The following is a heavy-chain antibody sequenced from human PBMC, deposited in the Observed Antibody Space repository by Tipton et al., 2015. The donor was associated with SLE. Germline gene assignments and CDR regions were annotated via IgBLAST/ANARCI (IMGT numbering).Heavy chain of an antibody. J-gene: IGHJ3*02. CDR1: GGSIRSGGYS. CDR3: ARELDAFDI. V-gene: IGHV4-61*02. CDR2: FYSGNT. Sequence: LSLTCTVSGGSIRSGGYSWNWIRQPAGKGLEWIGRFYSGNTTYNPSLNSRATMSVDTSKNQFSLKLISVTAADTAVYYCARELDAFDIWGQGTMVTVSS.